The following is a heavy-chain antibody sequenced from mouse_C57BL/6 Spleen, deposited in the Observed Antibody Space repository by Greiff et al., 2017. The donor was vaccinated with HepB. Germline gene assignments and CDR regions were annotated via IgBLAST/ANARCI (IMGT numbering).Heavy chain of an antibody. CDR1: GYSITSGYY. V-gene: IGHV3-6*01. D-gene: IGHD3-2*02. CDR3: ARYAVDSSGYDAMDY. Sequence: EVKLMESGPGLVKPSQSLSLTCSVTGYSITSGYYWNWIRQFPGNKLEWMGYISYDGSNNYNPSLKNRISITRDTSKNQFLLKLNTVTTEDTATYYCARYAVDSSGYDAMDYWGQGTSVTVSS. CDR2: ISYDGSN. J-gene: IGHJ4*01.